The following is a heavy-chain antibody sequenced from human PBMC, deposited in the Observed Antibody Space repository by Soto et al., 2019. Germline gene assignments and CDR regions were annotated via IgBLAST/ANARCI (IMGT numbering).Heavy chain of an antibody. CDR3: AATGGNYFGLDV. CDR2: ISGYNGNT. Sequence: ASVKVSCKSSDNTFTHYGINWVRQAPGQGLEWMGWISGYNGNTKYAQKVQDRVTMTADTSTRTAFMEVRSLTSDDTGVYFCAATGGNYFGLDVWGQGTTVTVSS. CDR1: DNTFTHYG. V-gene: IGHV1-18*01. D-gene: IGHD2-8*02. J-gene: IGHJ6*02.